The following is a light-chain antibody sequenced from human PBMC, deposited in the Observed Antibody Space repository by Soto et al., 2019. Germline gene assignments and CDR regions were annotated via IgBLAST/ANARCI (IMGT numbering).Light chain of an antibody. CDR1: SSNIGSNT. J-gene: IGLJ3*02. CDR2: KNN. Sequence: QLVLTQPPSASGTPGQRVTISCSGSSSNIGSNTVNWYQQLPGTAPKLLIYKNNQRPSGVPDRFSGSKSDTSASLAISGLQSEDEADYYCAAWDDSLNGRVFGGGTKLTVL. V-gene: IGLV1-44*01. CDR3: AAWDDSLNGRV.